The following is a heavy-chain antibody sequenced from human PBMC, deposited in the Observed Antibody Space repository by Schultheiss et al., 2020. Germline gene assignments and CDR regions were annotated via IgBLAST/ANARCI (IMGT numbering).Heavy chain of an antibody. D-gene: IGHD6-6*01. V-gene: IGHV3-74*01. CDR2: IKSDGSST. CDR1: GFTFSIYW. J-gene: IGHJ5*02. CDR3: ARGSIAARRGWFDP. Sequence: GGSLRLSCAASGFTFSIYWMYWVRQAPGKGLVWVSRIKSDGSSTSYADSVKGRFTISRDNAKNTLYLQMNSLRAEDTAVYYCARGSIAARRGWFDPWGQGTLVTVSS.